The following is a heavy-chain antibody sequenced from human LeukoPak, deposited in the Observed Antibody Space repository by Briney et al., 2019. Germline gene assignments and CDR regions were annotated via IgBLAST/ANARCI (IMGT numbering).Heavy chain of an antibody. D-gene: IGHD3-3*01. CDR1: GFTFSSYS. V-gene: IGHV3-21*01. Sequence: GGSLRLSCAASGFTFSSYSMNWVRQAPGKGLEGVSSISSSSSYIYYADSVKGRFTISRDNAKNSLYLQMNSLRAEDTAVYYCASGDYDFWSGYLKGSWFDPWGQGTLVTVSS. CDR3: ASGDYDFWSGYLKGSWFDP. J-gene: IGHJ5*02. CDR2: ISSSSSYI.